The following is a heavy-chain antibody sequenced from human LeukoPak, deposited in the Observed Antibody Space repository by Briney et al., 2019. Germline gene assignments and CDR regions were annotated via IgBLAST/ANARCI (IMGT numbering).Heavy chain of an antibody. CDR1: GGSISSYY. CDR2: IYYSGST. J-gene: IGHJ5*02. D-gene: IGHD3-10*01. CDR3: ARLTGSASELYNCFDP. V-gene: IGHV4-59*08. Sequence: PSETLSLTCTVSGGSISSYYWSWIRQPAGKGLEWIGYIYYSGSTNYNPSLKSRVTISVDTSKNQFSLKLNSVTAADTAVYYCARLTGSASELYNCFDPWGQGTLVTVSS.